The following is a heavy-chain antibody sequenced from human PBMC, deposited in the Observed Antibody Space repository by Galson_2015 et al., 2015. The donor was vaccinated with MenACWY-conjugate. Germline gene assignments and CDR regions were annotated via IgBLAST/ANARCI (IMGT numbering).Heavy chain of an antibody. CDR3: TRDWGRSFES. V-gene: IGHV3-7*03. CDR2: IKEDGSKK. D-gene: IGHD3-16*01. CDR1: GFTFSSYW. Sequence: SLRLSCAASGFTFSSYWMTWVRQAPGKGLEGVAYIKEDGSKKLYVDSVKGRFTVSRDNAENSLYLQMSSLRAEDTAVYYCTRDWGRSFESWGQGTLVTVSS. J-gene: IGHJ4*02.